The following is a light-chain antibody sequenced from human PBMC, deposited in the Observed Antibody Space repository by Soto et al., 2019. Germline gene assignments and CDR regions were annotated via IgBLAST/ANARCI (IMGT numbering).Light chain of an antibody. V-gene: IGKV3-20*01. J-gene: IGKJ1*01. Sequence: EIVLPQSPGTLSLSPGESFTLSCRASQNVRTNYLAWYQQKPGQAHRLLIYGASTRASGIPERFSGSGSGTDFTLTISRLEPEDFAVYYCQQYGSSPWTFGQGTKVDIK. CDR3: QQYGSSPWT. CDR1: QNVRTNY. CDR2: GAS.